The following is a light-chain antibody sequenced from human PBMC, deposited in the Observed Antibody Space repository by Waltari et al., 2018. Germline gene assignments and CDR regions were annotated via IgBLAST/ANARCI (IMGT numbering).Light chain of an antibody. CDR2: RSD. J-gene: IGLJ3*02. CDR1: ASNIGGNL. CDR3: ASWDDSLNGHWV. V-gene: IGLV1-44*01. Sequence: QSVLTQPPSASGPPGQRVTISCPGSASNIGGNLVTWYQQLPGKAPKLLIYRSDQRPSGVPDRFSGSKSGTSASLAISGLQSEDEADYYCASWDDSLNGHWVFGGGTKVTVL.